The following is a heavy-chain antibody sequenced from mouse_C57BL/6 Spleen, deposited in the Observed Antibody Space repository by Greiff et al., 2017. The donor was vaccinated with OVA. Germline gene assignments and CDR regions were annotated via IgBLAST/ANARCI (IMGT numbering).Heavy chain of an antibody. V-gene: IGHV3-6*01. CDR2: ISYDGSN. J-gene: IGHJ2*01. Sequence: DVKLQESGPGLVKPSQSLSLTCSVTGYSITSGYYWNWIRQFPGNKLEWMGYISYDGSNNYNPSLNNRISITRDTSKNQFFLKLNSVTTEDTATYYCARGGPYYFDYWGQGTTLTVSS. CDR3: ARGGPYYFDY. CDR1: GYSITSGYY.